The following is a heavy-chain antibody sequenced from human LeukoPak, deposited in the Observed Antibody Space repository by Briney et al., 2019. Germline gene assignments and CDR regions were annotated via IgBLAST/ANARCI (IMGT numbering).Heavy chain of an antibody. Sequence: SETLSLTCAVSGYSISSGYYWGWIRQPPGKGLEWIGSIYHSGSTYYNPSLKSRVTISVDTSKNQFSLKLSSVTAADTAVYYCARGRNYYGSGSYFRRNWFDPWGQGTLVTVSS. CDR1: GYSISSGYY. J-gene: IGHJ5*02. CDR2: IYHSGST. D-gene: IGHD3-10*01. CDR3: ARGRNYYGSGSYFRRNWFDP. V-gene: IGHV4-38-2*01.